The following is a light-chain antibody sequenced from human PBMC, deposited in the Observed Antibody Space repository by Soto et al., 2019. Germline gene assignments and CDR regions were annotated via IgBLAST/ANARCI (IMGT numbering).Light chain of an antibody. CDR3: CSYAGSHSFI. V-gene: IGLV2-11*01. CDR2: DVN. Sequence: QSALTQPRSVSGSPGQSVTISCTGTSSDVGGYISVSWYQHRPGKAPKLILHDVNKRPSGVPDRFSGSKSGNTASLTISGLQAEDEADYFCCSYAGSHSFIFGGGTNLTVL. J-gene: IGLJ2*01. CDR1: SSDVGGYIS.